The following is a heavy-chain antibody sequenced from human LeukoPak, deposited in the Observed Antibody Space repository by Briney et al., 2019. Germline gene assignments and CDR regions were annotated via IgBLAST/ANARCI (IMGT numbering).Heavy chain of an antibody. CDR1: DESLNGYY. Sequence: TETLSLTCAVYDESLNGYYWSWIRQPPGKGLEWIGEMNDSGRTTYNPSLESRATISAERSKNQFSLKLTSVTAADTAVYYCASGSWSRRFAPWGQGTLVTVSS. CDR2: MNDSGRT. V-gene: IGHV4-34*01. CDR3: ASGSWSRRFAP. J-gene: IGHJ5*02. D-gene: IGHD1-14*01.